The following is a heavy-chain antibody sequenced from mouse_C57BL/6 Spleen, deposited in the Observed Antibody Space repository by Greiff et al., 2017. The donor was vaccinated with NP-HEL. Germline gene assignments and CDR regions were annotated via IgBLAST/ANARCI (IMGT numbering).Heavy chain of an antibody. CDR1: GYSFTGYY. Sequence: VQLQQSGPELVKPGACVSISCKASGYSFTGYYMHWVKQSHGNILDWIGYIYPYNGVSRYNQKFKGRDTMTVGKSSRTANMEHRSLTAEYSAVYYCARDSNYDYWGQGTTLTVSS. CDR3: ARDSNYDY. J-gene: IGHJ2*01. CDR2: IYPYNGVS. D-gene: IGHD2-5*01. V-gene: IGHV1-31*01.